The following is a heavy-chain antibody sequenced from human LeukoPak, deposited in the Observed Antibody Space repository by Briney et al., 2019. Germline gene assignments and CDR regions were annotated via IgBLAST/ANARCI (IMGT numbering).Heavy chain of an antibody. Sequence: GGSLRLSCAASGFTFSSYEMNWVRQAPGKGPEWVSYISGSGSSIYYADSMKGRFTVSRDNAKNSLYLQINTLRAEDTAVYYCARGFGYGFDYWGQGTLVTVSS. CDR1: GFTFSSYE. CDR2: ISGSGSSI. CDR3: ARGFGYGFDY. J-gene: IGHJ4*02. D-gene: IGHD5-18*01. V-gene: IGHV3-48*03.